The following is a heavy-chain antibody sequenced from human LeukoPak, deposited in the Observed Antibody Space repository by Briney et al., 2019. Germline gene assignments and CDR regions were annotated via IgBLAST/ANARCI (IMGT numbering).Heavy chain of an antibody. CDR2: ISAYNGNT. V-gene: IGHV1-18*01. D-gene: IGHD2-2*01. CDR1: GYTFTSYG. Sequence: GASVKVSCKASGYTFTSYGISRVRQAPGQGLEWMGWISAYNGNTNYAQKLQGRVTMTTDTSTSTAYMELRSLRSDDTAVYYCARDYAPYCSSTSCPPDYWGQGTLVTVSS. J-gene: IGHJ4*02. CDR3: ARDYAPYCSSTSCPPDY.